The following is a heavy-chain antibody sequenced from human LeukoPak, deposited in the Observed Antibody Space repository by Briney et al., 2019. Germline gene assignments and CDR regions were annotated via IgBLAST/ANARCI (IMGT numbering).Heavy chain of an antibody. Sequence: GGSLRLSCAASGFTFSSYGMHWVRQAPGKGLEWVAVISYDGSNKYYADSVKGRFTISRDNSKNTLYLQMNSLRAEDTAVYYCAKDLADGDYTFDYWGQGTLVTVSS. J-gene: IGHJ4*02. CDR1: GFTFSSYG. D-gene: IGHD4-17*01. V-gene: IGHV3-30*18. CDR3: AKDLADGDYTFDY. CDR2: ISYDGSNK.